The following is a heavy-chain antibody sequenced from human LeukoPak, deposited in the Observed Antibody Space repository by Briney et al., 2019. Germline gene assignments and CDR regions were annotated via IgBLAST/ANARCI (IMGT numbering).Heavy chain of an antibody. Sequence: PSETLSLTCSVSGGYISSTNYYWGWIRQPPGEGLEWIGSIYYSGSTYYNPSLQSRVTVSVDTFNNHFSLKLSSVTAADTAVYYCVRGKRGVNIDYWGQGTLVTVSS. CDR1: GGYISSTNYY. J-gene: IGHJ4*02. D-gene: IGHD3-10*01. CDR2: IYYSGST. V-gene: IGHV4-39*02. CDR3: VRGKRGVNIDY.